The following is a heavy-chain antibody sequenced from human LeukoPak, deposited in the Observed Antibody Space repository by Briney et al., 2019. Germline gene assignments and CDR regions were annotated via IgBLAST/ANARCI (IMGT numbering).Heavy chain of an antibody. CDR2: INHSGST. J-gene: IGHJ3*02. Sequence: SETLCLTCAVYGGSFSGYYWNWIRQPPGKGLEWIGEINHSGSTNYNPSLKSRVTISVDTSKNQFSLKLSSVTAADTAVYYCARGAARPAFDIWGQGTMVTVSS. D-gene: IGHD6-6*01. CDR3: ARGAARPAFDI. CDR1: GGSFSGYY. V-gene: IGHV4-34*01.